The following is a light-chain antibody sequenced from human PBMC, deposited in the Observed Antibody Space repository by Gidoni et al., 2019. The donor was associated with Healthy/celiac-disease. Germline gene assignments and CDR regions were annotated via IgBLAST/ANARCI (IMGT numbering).Light chain of an antibody. J-gene: IGKJ3*01. CDR1: QSVSSN. V-gene: IGKV3-11*01. CDR2: DAY. Sequence: EIVLTQSPATLSLSPGERATLSCRASQSVSSNLAWYQQKPCQPPRLLIYDAYNRSTGLPARFSGGRSGTDVTGSICSLGREDFAVYYCQQGKNRPRIFTFGPGTKVDIK. CDR3: QQGKNRPRIFT.